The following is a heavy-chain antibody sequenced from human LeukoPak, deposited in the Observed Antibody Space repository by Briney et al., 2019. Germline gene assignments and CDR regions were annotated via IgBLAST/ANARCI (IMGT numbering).Heavy chain of an antibody. CDR3: ARRGTMIVVVGHYYFDY. CDR1: GFTFSSYW. Sequence: GGSLRLSCAASGFTFSSYWMSWVRQAPGKGLGWVANIKQDGSEKYYVDSVKGRFTISRDNAKNSLYLQMNSLRAEDTAVYYCARRGTMIVVVGHYYFDYWGQGTLVTVSS. D-gene: IGHD3-22*01. J-gene: IGHJ4*02. CDR2: IKQDGSEK. V-gene: IGHV3-7*01.